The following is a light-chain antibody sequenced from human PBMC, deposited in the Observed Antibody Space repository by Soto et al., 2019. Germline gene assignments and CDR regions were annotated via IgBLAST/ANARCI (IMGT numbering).Light chain of an antibody. CDR1: TGAVPNGHY. Sequence: QAVVTQEPALTVSAGGTVTRTCVSSTGAVPNGHYPYWFQQKPGQAPRTLIYDTTNRHSWTPARFSGSLLGGKAALTLSGAQPEDEAEYYCLLSYNGPYVFGTGTKVTVL. CDR3: LLSYNGPYV. V-gene: IGLV7-46*01. J-gene: IGLJ1*01. CDR2: DTT.